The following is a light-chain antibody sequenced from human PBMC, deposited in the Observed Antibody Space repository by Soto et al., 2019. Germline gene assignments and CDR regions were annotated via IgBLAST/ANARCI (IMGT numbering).Light chain of an antibody. J-gene: IGKJ1*01. V-gene: IGKV3-20*01. CDR2: GAS. Sequence: EIVLTQSPATLSLSPGERATLSCRASQSVSSSYLAWYQQKPGQAPRLLLYGASSRATGIPDRFSGSGSGTDFTLTISRLEPADFAVYYCQQYGSSPKTFGQGTKVDIK. CDR1: QSVSSSY. CDR3: QQYGSSPKT.